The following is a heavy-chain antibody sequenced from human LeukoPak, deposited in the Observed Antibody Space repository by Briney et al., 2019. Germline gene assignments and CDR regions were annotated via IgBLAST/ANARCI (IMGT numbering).Heavy chain of an antibody. CDR1: GGSFSGYY. Sequence: SETLSLTCAVHGGSFSGYYWAWIRQPPGKGLEWIGEINHSGSTNYNPSLKSRVTISVDTSKNQFSLKLSSVTAADTAVYYCARDRGPPFDYWGQGTLVTVSS. CDR2: INHSGST. J-gene: IGHJ4*02. V-gene: IGHV4-34*01. CDR3: ARDRGPPFDY.